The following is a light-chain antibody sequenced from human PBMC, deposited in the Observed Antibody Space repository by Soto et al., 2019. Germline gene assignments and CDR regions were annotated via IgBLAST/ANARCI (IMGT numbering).Light chain of an antibody. V-gene: IGKV3-11*01. CDR3: QQRSNWPPEVT. CDR2: DAC. J-gene: IGKJ3*01. Sequence: EIVLTQSPDTLSLSPGERATLSCRASQSVSTSLAWYQQKPGQAPRLLIYDACNRATGIPASFSRSGSGTDFTLTISSLEPEDFAVYYCQQRSNWPPEVTFGPGTKVDIK. CDR1: QSVSTS.